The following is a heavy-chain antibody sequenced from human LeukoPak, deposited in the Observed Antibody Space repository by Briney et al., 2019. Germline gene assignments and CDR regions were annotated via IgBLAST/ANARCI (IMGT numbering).Heavy chain of an antibody. J-gene: IGHJ4*02. V-gene: IGHV3-30*02. Sequence: PGGSLRLSCVASGFTFGGYGMHWVRQAPGQGLEWVAFVRYDGNDKYYADFVNGRFTISRDNSKNTMYLEMNSLRIEDTAMYCCMKDQAGGWGQGILVTVSS. CDR1: GFTFGGYG. CDR3: MKDQAGG. CDR2: VRYDGNDK.